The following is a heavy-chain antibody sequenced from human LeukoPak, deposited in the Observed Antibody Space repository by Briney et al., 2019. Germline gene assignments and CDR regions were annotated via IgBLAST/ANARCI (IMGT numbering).Heavy chain of an antibody. J-gene: IGHJ4*02. Sequence: GGSLRLSCAASGFRFSKYWMSWVRQAPGKGLEWVANIHQDGSEKYYVDSVKGRFTISRDNAENSLYLQMNSLRAEDTAVYYCVRSQLRLDYWGQGTLVTVSS. CDR3: VRSQLRLDY. CDR1: GFRFSKYW. V-gene: IGHV3-7*01. CDR2: IHQDGSEK. D-gene: IGHD2-2*01.